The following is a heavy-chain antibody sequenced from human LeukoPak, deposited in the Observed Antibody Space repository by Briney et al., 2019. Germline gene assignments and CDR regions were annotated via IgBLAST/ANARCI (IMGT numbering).Heavy chain of an antibody. V-gene: IGHV3-21*01. J-gene: IGHJ4*02. CDR2: ISSSSSYI. D-gene: IGHD2-15*01. CDR1: GFTFSSYS. Sequence: GGSLRLSCAASGFTFSSYSMNWDRQAPGKGLEWVSSISSSSSYIYYADSVKGRFTISRDNAKNSLYLQMNSLRAEDTAVYYCARDVKDCSGGSCYWGQGTLVTVSS. CDR3: ARDVKDCSGGSCY.